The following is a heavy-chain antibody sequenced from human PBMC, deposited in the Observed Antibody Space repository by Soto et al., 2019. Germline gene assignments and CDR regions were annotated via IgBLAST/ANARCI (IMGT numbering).Heavy chain of an antibody. D-gene: IGHD4-17*01. CDR1: GFTFSSSD. CDR3: APRTVTTFPHFDY. J-gene: IGHJ4*02. V-gene: IGHV3-21*01. CDR2: IDTGTRHV. Sequence: EVQVVESGGGLVKPGGSLRLSCAASGFTFSSSDMNWVRQAPGKGLEWVSSIDTGTRHVYYADSVRGRFTISRDDAKNSLYLQMNSLRVEDTALDYWAPRTVTTFPHFDYWGQGTLVTVSS.